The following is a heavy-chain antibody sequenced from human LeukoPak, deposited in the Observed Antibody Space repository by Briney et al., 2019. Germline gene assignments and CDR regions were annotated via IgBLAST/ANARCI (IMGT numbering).Heavy chain of an antibody. CDR1: GFTFSSYG. Sequence: GGSLRLSCAASGFTFSSYGMHWVRQAPGEGLEWVAFIRYDGSNKYYADSVKGRFTISRDNSKNTLYLQMNSLRAEDTAVYYCAKGRDDFWSGYYSFDYWGPGTLVTVSS. V-gene: IGHV3-30*02. CDR3: AKGRDDFWSGYYSFDY. J-gene: IGHJ4*02. CDR2: IRYDGSNK. D-gene: IGHD3-3*01.